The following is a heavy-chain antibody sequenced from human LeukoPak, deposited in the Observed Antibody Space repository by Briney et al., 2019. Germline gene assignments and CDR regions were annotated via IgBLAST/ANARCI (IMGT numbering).Heavy chain of an antibody. CDR1: GFTFSSYA. CDR3: ASAPITMVRGPFDY. D-gene: IGHD3-10*01. CDR2: ISGSGGST. Sequence: GGSLRLSCAASGFTFSSYAMSWVRQAPGTGLEWVSAISGSGGSTYYADSVKGRFTISRDNSKNTLYLQMNSLRAEDTAVYYCASAPITMVRGPFDYWGQGTLVTVSS. V-gene: IGHV3-23*01. J-gene: IGHJ4*02.